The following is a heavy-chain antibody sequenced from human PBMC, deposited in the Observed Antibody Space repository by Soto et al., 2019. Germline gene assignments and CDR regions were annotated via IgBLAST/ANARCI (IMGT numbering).Heavy chain of an antibody. V-gene: IGHV3-48*03. J-gene: IGHJ6*02. CDR2: ISSSGSTI. Sequence: PGGSLRLSCATSGFTFSSYEMNWVRQAPGKGLEWVSYISSSGSTIYYADSVKGRFTISRDNAKNSLYLQMDSLRAEGTAVYYCARDQEAGSFFPYYYGMDVWGQGTTVTVSS. D-gene: IGHD6-13*01. CDR1: GFTFSSYE. CDR3: ARDQEAGSFFPYYYGMDV.